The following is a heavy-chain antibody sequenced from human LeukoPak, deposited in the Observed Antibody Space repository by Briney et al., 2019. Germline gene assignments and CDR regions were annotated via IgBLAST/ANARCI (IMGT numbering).Heavy chain of an antibody. Sequence: SVKVSCKASGGTFSSYAISWVRQAPGQGLEWMGRIIPILGIANYAQKFQGRVTITADKSTSTAYMELSSLRSEDTAVYYCAREERQQLVGLGSDPWGQGTLVTVSS. CDR3: AREERQQLVGLGSDP. J-gene: IGHJ5*02. V-gene: IGHV1-69*04. D-gene: IGHD6-13*01. CDR1: GGTFSSYA. CDR2: IIPILGIA.